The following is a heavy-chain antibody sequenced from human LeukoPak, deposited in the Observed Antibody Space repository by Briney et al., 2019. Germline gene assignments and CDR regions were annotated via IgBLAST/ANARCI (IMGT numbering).Heavy chain of an antibody. CDR1: GFTFSSYA. CDR2: ISYDGSNK. Sequence: PGGSLRLSCAASGFTFSSYAMHWVRQAPGKGLEWVAVISYDGSNKYYADSVKGRFTISRDNSKNTLYLQMNSLRAEDTAVYYCAKDTSSGLDYWGQGTLVTVSS. V-gene: IGHV3-30*04. CDR3: AKDTSSGLDY. D-gene: IGHD6-19*01. J-gene: IGHJ4*02.